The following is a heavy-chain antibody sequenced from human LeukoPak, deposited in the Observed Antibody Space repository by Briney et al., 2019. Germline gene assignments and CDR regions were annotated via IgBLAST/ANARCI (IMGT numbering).Heavy chain of an antibody. J-gene: IGHJ5*02. CDR2: ISAYNGNT. Sequence: ASVKVSCKAFGYTFTSYGISWVRQAPGQGLEWMGWISAYNGNTNYAQKLQGRVTITADESTSTAYMELSSLRSEDTAVSYCARVVAAAGTEWFDPWGQGTLVTVSS. CDR1: GYTFTSYG. V-gene: IGHV1-18*01. CDR3: ARVVAAAGTEWFDP. D-gene: IGHD6-13*01.